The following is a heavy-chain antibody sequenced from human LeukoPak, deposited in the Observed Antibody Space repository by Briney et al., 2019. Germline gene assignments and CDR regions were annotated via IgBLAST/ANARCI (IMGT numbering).Heavy chain of an antibody. J-gene: IGHJ4*02. V-gene: IGHV3-7*01. CDR2: IRQDGTDK. D-gene: IGHD5-12*01. CDR3: ARAGLYSGSGLDY. CDR1: GFSGFSFSDYW. Sequence: GGSLRLFCAASGFSGFSFSDYWMSWVRQTPGKGLEWVAIIRQDGTDKYYADSVKGRFTISRDNAKNSLYLQMNSLRGEDTAVYYCARAGLYSGSGLDYWGQGSPVTVSS.